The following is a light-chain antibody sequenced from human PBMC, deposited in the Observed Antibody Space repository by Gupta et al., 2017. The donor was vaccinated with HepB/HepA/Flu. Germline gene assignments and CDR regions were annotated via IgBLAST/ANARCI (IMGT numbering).Light chain of an antibody. CDR1: QSVSSY. CDR3: QQRSNWPPAT. J-gene: IGKJ5*01. Sequence: EIVLTQSPATLSLSPGERATLSCRASQSVSSYLAWYQQKPDQDPRLLIYDASNRATGIPARFSGSGSGTDFTLTISSLEPEDFAVYYCQQRSNWPPATFGQGTRLEIK. V-gene: IGKV3-11*01. CDR2: DAS.